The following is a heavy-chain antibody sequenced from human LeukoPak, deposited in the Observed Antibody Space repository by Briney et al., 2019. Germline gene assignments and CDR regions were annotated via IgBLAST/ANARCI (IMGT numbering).Heavy chain of an antibody. CDR1: GFTFSSSW. D-gene: IGHD2-15*01. CDR3: AKSKVVAATMGRFDY. J-gene: IGHJ4*02. V-gene: IGHV3-74*01. Sequence: GGSLRLSCAASGFTFSSSWMYWVRQAPGKGLEWVSRIYSDGSSTSYAASVKGRFTISRDNSKNTLYLQMNSLRAEDTAVYYCAKSKVVAATMGRFDYWGQGTLVTVSS. CDR2: IYSDGSST.